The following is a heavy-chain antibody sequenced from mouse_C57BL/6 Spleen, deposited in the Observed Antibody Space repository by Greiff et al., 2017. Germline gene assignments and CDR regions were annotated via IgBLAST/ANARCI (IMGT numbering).Heavy chain of an antibody. D-gene: IGHD2-5*01. J-gene: IGHJ4*01. V-gene: IGHV1-81*01. CDR3: ARPAYYSNYGAMDY. Sequence: QVQLKESGAELARPGASVKLSCKASGYTFTSYGISWVKQRTGQGLEWIGEIYPRSGNTYYNEKFKGKATLTADKSSRTAYMELRSLTSEDSAVYFCARPAYYSNYGAMDYWGQGTSVTVSS. CDR1: GYTFTSYG. CDR2: IYPRSGNT.